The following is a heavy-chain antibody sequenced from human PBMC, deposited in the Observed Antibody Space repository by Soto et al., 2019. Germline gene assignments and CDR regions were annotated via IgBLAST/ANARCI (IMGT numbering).Heavy chain of an antibody. J-gene: IGHJ4*02. CDR3: ATRGYSYGYVDY. CDR2: INHSGST. Sequence: SETLSLTCAVYGGSFSGYYWSWIRQPPGKGLEWIGEINHSGSTNYNPSLKSRVTISVDTSKNQFSLKLSSVTAADTAVYYCATRGYSYGYVDYWGQGTLVTVSS. D-gene: IGHD5-18*01. V-gene: IGHV4-34*01. CDR1: GGSFSGYY.